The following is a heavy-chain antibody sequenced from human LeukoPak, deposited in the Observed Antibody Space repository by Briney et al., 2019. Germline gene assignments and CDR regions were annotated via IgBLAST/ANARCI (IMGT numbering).Heavy chain of an antibody. J-gene: IGHJ5*02. Sequence: GGSLRLSCAASGFTFSSYWISWVRQAPGKGLEWVANIKQDGSEKYYVDSVKGRFTISRDNAKNSLYLQMNSLRAEDTAVYYCARVYPAAPGWFDPWGQGTLVTVSS. D-gene: IGHD2-2*01. V-gene: IGHV3-7*01. CDR1: GFTFSSYW. CDR3: ARVYPAAPGWFDP. CDR2: IKQDGSEK.